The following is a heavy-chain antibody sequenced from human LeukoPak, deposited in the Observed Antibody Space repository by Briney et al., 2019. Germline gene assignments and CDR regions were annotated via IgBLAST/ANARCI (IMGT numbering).Heavy chain of an antibody. D-gene: IGHD5-18*01. CDR2: INHSGST. CDR3: ASLSYTAMADY. J-gene: IGHJ4*02. V-gene: IGHV4-34*01. CDR1: GGSFSGYY. Sequence: TSETLSLTCAVYGGSFSGYYWSWIRQPPGKGLEWIGEINHSGSTNYNPSLKSRVTISVDTSKNQFSLKLSSVTAADTAVYYCASLSYTAMADYWGQGTLVTVSS.